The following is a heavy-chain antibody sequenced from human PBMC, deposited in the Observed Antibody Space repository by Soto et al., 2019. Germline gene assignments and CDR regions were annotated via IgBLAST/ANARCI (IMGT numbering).Heavy chain of an antibody. J-gene: IGHJ4*02. Sequence: QVQLVQSGAEVKKPGASVKVSCKASGYTFTSYAMHWVRQAPGHRLEWMGWINAGNGNTKYAQKFQGRVTITRDTSASTAYMELSSLRSEVTAVYYCARAYSSGWYYFDYWGQGTLVTVSS. CDR2: INAGNGNT. D-gene: IGHD6-19*01. V-gene: IGHV1-3*01. CDR1: GYTFTSYA. CDR3: ARAYSSGWYYFDY.